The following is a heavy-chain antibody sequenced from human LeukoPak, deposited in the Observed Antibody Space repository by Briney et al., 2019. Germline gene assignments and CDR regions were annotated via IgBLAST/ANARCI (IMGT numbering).Heavy chain of an antibody. CDR1: GFTFSSYA. Sequence: GGSLRLSCAASGFTFSSYAMSWVRQAPGKGLELVSAISGSGGSTYYADSVKGRFTISRDNSKNTLYLQMNSLRAEDTAVYYCAXLVPSDDFWSGYLGWXDPXGQGXLVTVS. CDR3: AXLVPSDDFWSGYLGWXDP. J-gene: IGHJ5*02. CDR2: ISGSGGST. D-gene: IGHD3-3*01. V-gene: IGHV3-23*01.